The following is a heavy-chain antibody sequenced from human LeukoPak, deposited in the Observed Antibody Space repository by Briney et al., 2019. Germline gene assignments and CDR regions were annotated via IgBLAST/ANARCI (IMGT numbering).Heavy chain of an antibody. D-gene: IGHD6-13*01. CDR1: GFTFSSYS. CDR3: AKGEIAAAGTYFDY. J-gene: IGHJ4*02. V-gene: IGHV3-23*01. Sequence: PGGSLRLSCAASGFTFSSYSMNWVRQAPGKGLEWVSAISGSGGSTYYADSVKGRFTISRDNSKNTLYLQMNSLRAEDTAVYYCAKGEIAAAGTYFDYWGQGTLVTVSS. CDR2: ISGSGGST.